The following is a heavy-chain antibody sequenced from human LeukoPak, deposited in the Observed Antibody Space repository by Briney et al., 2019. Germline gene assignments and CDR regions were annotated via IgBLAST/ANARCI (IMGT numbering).Heavy chain of an antibody. CDR2: LYSDGNT. Sequence: GGSLRHSCAASGFTVITNDMTWVRQAPGKGREWVSVLYSDGNTKYADSVQGRFTISRDNSKNTLYLEMNSLSPDDTAVYYCARGVEPLAANTLAYWGQGTLVTVSS. V-gene: IGHV3-53*01. J-gene: IGHJ4*02. D-gene: IGHD1-14*01. CDR3: ARGVEPLAANTLAY. CDR1: GFTVITND.